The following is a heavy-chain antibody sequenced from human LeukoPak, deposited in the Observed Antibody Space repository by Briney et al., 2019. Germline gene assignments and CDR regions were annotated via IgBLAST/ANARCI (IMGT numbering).Heavy chain of an antibody. D-gene: IGHD5/OR15-5a*01. CDR1: GGSISSGGCY. J-gene: IGHJ4*02. CDR3: ARGAVSNDY. V-gene: IGHV4-30-2*01. CDR2: IYHSGST. Sequence: SQTLSLTCTVSGGSISSGGCYWSWIRQPPGKGLEWIGYIYHSGSTYYNPSLKSRVTISVDRSKNQFSLKLSSVTAADTAVYYCARGAVSNDYWGQGTLVTVSS.